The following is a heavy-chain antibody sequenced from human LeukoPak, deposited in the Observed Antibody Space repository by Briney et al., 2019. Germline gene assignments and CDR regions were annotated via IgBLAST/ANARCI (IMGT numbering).Heavy chain of an antibody. V-gene: IGHV4-38-2*02. D-gene: IGHD1-1*01. Sequence: SETLSLTCTVSGYSISSGYYWGWIRQPPGKGLEWIGSIYHSGSTYYNPSLKSRVTISVDTSKNQFSLKLSSVTAADTAVYYCAGGTEGYYMDVRGKGTTVTVSS. J-gene: IGHJ6*03. CDR1: GYSISSGYY. CDR3: AGGTEGYYMDV. CDR2: IYHSGST.